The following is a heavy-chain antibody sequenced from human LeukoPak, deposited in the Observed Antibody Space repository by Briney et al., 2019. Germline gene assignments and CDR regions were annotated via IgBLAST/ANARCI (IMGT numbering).Heavy chain of an antibody. CDR3: ARGYHGSGIALLHYYYMDV. CDR1: GYIFTDYY. J-gene: IGHJ6*03. D-gene: IGHD3-10*01. Sequence: ASVKVSCKASGYIFTDYYVHWVRQAPGQGLEWMGWINPSSGGTNYAQKFQGRVTMTRNTSISTAYMELSSLRSEDTAVYYCARGYHGSGIALLHYYYMDVWGKGTTVTVSS. V-gene: IGHV1-2*02. CDR2: INPSSGGT.